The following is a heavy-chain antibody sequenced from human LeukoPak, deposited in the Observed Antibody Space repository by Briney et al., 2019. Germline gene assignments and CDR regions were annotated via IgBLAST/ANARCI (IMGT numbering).Heavy chain of an antibody. CDR3: ARGGFLEWLMGLDY. D-gene: IGHD3-3*01. J-gene: IGHJ4*02. V-gene: IGHV3-33*01. CDR1: GFTFSSYG. CDR2: IWYDGSNK. Sequence: PGRSLRLSCAASGFTFSSYGMHWVRQAPGKGLEWVAVIWYDGSNKYYADSVKGRFTISRDNSKNTLYLQMNSLRAEDTAVYYCARGGFLEWLMGLDYWGQGTLVTVSS.